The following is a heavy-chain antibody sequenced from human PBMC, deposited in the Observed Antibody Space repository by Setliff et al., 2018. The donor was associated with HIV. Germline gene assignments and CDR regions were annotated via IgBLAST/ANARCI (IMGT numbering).Heavy chain of an antibody. CDR1: GASISSNNW. CDR2: IHYSGST. J-gene: IGHJ4*02. CDR3: AREVPARQHFDF. D-gene: IGHD2-2*01. V-gene: IGHV4-4*01. Sequence: SETLSLTCAVSGASISSNNWWTWVRQPPGRGLEWIGEIHYSGSTNYNPSLKSRVTISVDKSRSQFSLKVNSVTAADTAVYCCAREVPARQHFDFWGQGTLVTVSS.